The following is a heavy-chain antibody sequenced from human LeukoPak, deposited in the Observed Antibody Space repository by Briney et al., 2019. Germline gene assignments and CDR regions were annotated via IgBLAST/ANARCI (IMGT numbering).Heavy chain of an antibody. CDR1: GFTFNSYG. J-gene: IGHJ4*02. CDR3: AKMNVLTGYYTPNFDF. V-gene: IGHV3-23*01. D-gene: IGHD3-9*01. CDR2: VSGSGSST. Sequence: PGGPLRLSCAASGFTFNSYGMHWVRQAPRKGLEWVSVVSGSGSSTDYADSVKGRFTISRDNSKNTLYLQMSSLSAEDTAVYYCAKMNVLTGYYTPNFDFWGQGTLVTVSS.